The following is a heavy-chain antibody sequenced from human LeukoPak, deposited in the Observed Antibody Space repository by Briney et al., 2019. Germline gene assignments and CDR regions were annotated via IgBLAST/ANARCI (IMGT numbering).Heavy chain of an antibody. CDR3: AKEPLVRGPFDY. CDR2: IRYDGGNK. D-gene: IGHD3-10*01. Sequence: SGGSLRHSCAASGFTFSNYGMHWVRQAPGKGLEWVAFIRYDGGNKYYADSVKGRFTISRDNSKNTLYLQMDSLRAEDTAVYYCAKEPLVRGPFDYWGQGTLVTVSS. J-gene: IGHJ4*02. V-gene: IGHV3-30*02. CDR1: GFTFSNYG.